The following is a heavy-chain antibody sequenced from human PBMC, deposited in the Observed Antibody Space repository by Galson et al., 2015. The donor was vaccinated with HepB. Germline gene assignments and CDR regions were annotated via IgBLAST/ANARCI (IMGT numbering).Heavy chain of an antibody. J-gene: IGHJ4*02. CDR1: GYTFTSYA. V-gene: IGHV1-3*01. CDR3: ARGTMVRGVMGFRELRY. CDR2: INAGNGNT. D-gene: IGHD3-10*01. Sequence: SVKVSCKASGYTFTSYAMHWVRQAPGQGLEWMGWINAGNGNTKYSQKFQGRVTITRDTSASTAYMELSSLRSEDTAVYYCARGTMVRGVMGFRELRYWGQGTLVTVSS.